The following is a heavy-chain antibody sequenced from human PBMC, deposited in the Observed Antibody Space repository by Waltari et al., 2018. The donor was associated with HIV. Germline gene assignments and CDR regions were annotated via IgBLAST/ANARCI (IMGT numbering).Heavy chain of an antibody. CDR2: INSDGSTT. D-gene: IGHD1-26*01. CDR3: AKGGANPIDF. Sequence: EVRLVESGGGLVQPGGSLRLSCAASGFTLSSSWMHWVRQAPGKGLVWVSRINSDGSTTSYAESVKGRVTISRDNAKNTLYLQMNSLRAEDTAVYYCAKGGANPIDFWGQGTLVTVSS. CDR1: GFTLSSSW. J-gene: IGHJ4*02. V-gene: IGHV3-74*01.